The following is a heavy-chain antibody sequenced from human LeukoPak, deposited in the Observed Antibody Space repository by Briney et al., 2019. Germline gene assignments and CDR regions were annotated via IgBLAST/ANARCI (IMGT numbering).Heavy chain of an antibody. D-gene: IGHD1-26*01. J-gene: IGHJ4*02. CDR3: ARDKIVGATYLDH. CDR2: IYYSGST. Sequence: SETLSLTCTVSGGSISSYYWSWIRQPPGKGLEWIGYIYYSGSTNYNPSLKSRVTISVDTSKNQFSLKLSSVTAADTAVYYCARDKIVGATYLDHWGQGTLVTVSS. CDR1: GGSISSYY. V-gene: IGHV4-59*01.